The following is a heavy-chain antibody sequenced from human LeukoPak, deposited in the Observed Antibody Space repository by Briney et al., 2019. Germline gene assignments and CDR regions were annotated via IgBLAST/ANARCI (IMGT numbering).Heavy chain of an antibody. Sequence: SVKVSCKASGGTFSSYAISWVRQAPGQGLEWVGRIIPIFGTANYAQKFQGRVTITTDGSTSTAYMELSSLRSEDTAVYYCARDYELWQVFDLWGRGTLVTVSS. CDR3: ARDYELWQVFDL. D-gene: IGHD5-18*01. V-gene: IGHV1-69*05. J-gene: IGHJ2*01. CDR2: IIPIFGTA. CDR1: GGTFSSYA.